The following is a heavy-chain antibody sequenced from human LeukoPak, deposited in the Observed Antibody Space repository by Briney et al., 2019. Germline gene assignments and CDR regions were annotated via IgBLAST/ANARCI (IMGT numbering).Heavy chain of an antibody. CDR1: GFTFSSYS. CDR3: ASPSGYSYGSSSLDY. CDR2: VSTGSNYI. V-gene: IGHV3-21*04. J-gene: IGHJ4*02. D-gene: IGHD5-18*01. Sequence: GGSLRLSCTASGFTFSSYSLNWVRQAPGKGLEWVSSVSTGSNYIYYADSVKGRFTISRDNSKNTLYLQMNSLRAEDTAVYYCASPSGYSYGSSSLDYWGQGTLVTVSS.